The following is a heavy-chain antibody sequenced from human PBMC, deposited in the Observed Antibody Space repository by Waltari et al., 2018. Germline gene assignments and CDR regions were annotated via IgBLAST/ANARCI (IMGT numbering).Heavy chain of an antibody. Sequence: EVQLLEYGGGLVQPGGSLRLSCAASGFTFSSYAMSWVRQAPGKGLEWVSASSGSGGSTSYADSVKGRFTISRDNSKNTLYLHMNSLRAEDTALYYCAKDAGRIAARFDFDYWGQGSLVTVSS. CDR3: AKDAGRIAARFDFDY. CDR2: SSGSGGST. V-gene: IGHV3-23*01. J-gene: IGHJ4*02. CDR1: GFTFSSYA. D-gene: IGHD6-6*01.